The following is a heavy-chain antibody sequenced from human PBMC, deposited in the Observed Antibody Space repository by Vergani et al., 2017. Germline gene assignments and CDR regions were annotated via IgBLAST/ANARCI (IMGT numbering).Heavy chain of an antibody. CDR3: ASYYYGMDV. CDR2: ISSSSSTI. V-gene: IGHV3-48*04. Sequence: EVQLVESGGGLVQPGGSLRLSCAASGFTFSSYSMNWVRQAPGKGLEWVSYISSSSSTIYYADSVKGRFTISRDNAKNSLYLQMNSLRAEDTAVYYCASYYYGMDVWGQGTTVTVSS. J-gene: IGHJ6*02. CDR1: GFTFSSYS.